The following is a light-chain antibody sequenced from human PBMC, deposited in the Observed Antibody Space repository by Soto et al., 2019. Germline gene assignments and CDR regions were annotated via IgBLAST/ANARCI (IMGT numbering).Light chain of an antibody. J-gene: IGKJ2*01. CDR2: GAS. V-gene: IGKV3-15*01. CDR1: QSVSSN. CDR3: QQYNAWPPYT. Sequence: EIVMTQSPATLSVSPGERATLSCRASQSVSSNLAWYQQKPGQAPRLLIYGASPRAPGIPARFSGSGSGTDFTLTISSLQSEDFAVYYCQQYNAWPPYTFGQGTKLEIK.